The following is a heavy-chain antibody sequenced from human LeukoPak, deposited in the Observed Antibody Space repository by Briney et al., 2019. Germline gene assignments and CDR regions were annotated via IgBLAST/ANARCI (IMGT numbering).Heavy chain of an antibody. J-gene: IGHJ6*03. CDR3: ARSHDSSGYSYYYYYMDV. V-gene: IGHV3-48*03. Sequence: GGSLRLSCAASGFTFSSYEMNWVPQAPGKGLEWVSYISSSGSTIYYADSVKGRFTISRDNAKNSLYLQMNSLRAEDTAVYYCARSHDSSGYSYYYYYMDVWGKGTTVTVSS. D-gene: IGHD3-22*01. CDR2: ISSSGSTI. CDR1: GFTFSSYE.